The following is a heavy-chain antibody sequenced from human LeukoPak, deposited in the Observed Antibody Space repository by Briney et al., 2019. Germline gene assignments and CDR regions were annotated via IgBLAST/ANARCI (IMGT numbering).Heavy chain of an antibody. CDR3: ARNEVPAEPFDY. Sequence: GGSLRLSCAASGSTFSSYSMNWVRQAPGKGLEWVSSISSSSSYIYYADSVKGRFTISRDNAKNSLYLQMNSLRAEDTAVYYCARNEVPAEPFDYWGQGTLVTVSS. J-gene: IGHJ4*02. V-gene: IGHV3-21*01. CDR2: ISSSSSYI. CDR1: GSTFSSYS. D-gene: IGHD2-2*01.